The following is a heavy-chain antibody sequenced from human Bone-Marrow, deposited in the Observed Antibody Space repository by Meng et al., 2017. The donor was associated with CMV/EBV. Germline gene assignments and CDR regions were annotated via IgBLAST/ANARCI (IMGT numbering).Heavy chain of an antibody. J-gene: IGHJ6*01. CDR3: AKYVGDYGNYYGMDV. Sequence: GSLRLSCAVSGGSVRNINGWTWVRQPPGKGLEWIGEIYRGGSTNYSPSVKSRVTMSVDRSKNHISLRLTSVTAADTAVYYCAKYVGDYGNYYGMDVWGQGTTVNVAS. CDR1: GGSVRNING. V-gene: IGHV4-4*02. CDR2: IYRGGST. D-gene: IGHD4-17*01.